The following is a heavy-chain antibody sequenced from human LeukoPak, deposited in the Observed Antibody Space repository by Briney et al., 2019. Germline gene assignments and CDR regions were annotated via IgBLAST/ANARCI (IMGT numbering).Heavy chain of an antibody. J-gene: IGHJ4*02. CDR3: ARRGHDYGGSYYFDY. Sequence: ASVKVSCTASVYTFTSYDINWVRQATGQGLEWMGWMNPNSGNTGYAQKFQGRVTMTRNTSISTAYMELSSLRSEDTAVYYCARRGHDYGGSYYFDYWGQGTLVTVSS. CDR1: VYTFTSYD. CDR2: MNPNSGNT. D-gene: IGHD4-23*01. V-gene: IGHV1-8*01.